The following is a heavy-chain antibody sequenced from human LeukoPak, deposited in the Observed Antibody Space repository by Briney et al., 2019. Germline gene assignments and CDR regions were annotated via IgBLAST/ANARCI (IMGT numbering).Heavy chain of an antibody. Sequence: PGGSLRLSCAASGFSFSSYSMNWVRQAPGKGLEWVSYISSSSSTIYYADSVKGRFTISRDNAKNSLYLQMNSLRAEDTAVYYCARGFQLESTDYWGQGTLVTVSP. CDR2: ISSSSSTI. V-gene: IGHV3-48*01. J-gene: IGHJ4*02. D-gene: IGHD1-1*01. CDR3: ARGFQLESTDY. CDR1: GFSFSSYS.